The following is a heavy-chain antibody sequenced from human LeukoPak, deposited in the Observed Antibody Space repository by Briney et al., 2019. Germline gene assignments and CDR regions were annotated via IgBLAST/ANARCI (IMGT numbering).Heavy chain of an antibody. Sequence: SETLSLTCTVSGGSISSYYWSWIRQPPGEGLEWIGYIYYSGSTYYNPSLKSRLTISVDTSKNQFFLKLSSVTAADTAVYYCAAESRSIAVAGTRFDPWGQGTLVTVSS. J-gene: IGHJ5*02. V-gene: IGHV4-59*01. CDR2: IYYSGST. D-gene: IGHD6-19*01. CDR1: GGSISSYY. CDR3: AAESRSIAVAGTRFDP.